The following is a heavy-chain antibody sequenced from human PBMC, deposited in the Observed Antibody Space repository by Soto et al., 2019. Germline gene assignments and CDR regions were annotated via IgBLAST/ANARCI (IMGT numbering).Heavy chain of an antibody. Sequence: SETLSLTCTVSGGCISSYYWSWIRQPPGKGLEWIGYIYYSGSTNYNPSLKSRVTISVDTSKNQLSLKLSSVTAADTAVYYCASRYGYYFDYWGQGTLVTVAS. J-gene: IGHJ4*02. CDR2: IYYSGST. CDR3: ASRYGYYFDY. CDR1: GGCISSYY. D-gene: IGHD3-9*01. V-gene: IGHV4-59*08.